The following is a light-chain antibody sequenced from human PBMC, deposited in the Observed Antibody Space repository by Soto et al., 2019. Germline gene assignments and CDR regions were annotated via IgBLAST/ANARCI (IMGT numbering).Light chain of an antibody. J-gene: IGKJ1*01. V-gene: IGKV3-20*01. CDR3: QQYGSSSS. Sequence: EIVLTQSPGTLSLSPGERATLSCRASQSVSSSYLAWYQQKPGQAPRLLIYGASSRATGIPDRFSGGGSGTDFTLTISRLEPEDFAVYYCQQYGSSSSFGQGNKV. CDR2: GAS. CDR1: QSVSSSY.